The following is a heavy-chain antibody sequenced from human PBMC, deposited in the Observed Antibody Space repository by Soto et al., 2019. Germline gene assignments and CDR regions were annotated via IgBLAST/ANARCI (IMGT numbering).Heavy chain of an antibody. V-gene: IGHV4-4*07. D-gene: IGHD6-13*01. CDR1: GGSISSYY. CDR3: EGGAAADYFDF. Sequence: QVQLQESGPGLVKPSETLSLTCTVSGGSISSYYWSWIRQPAGKGLEWIGRIYTSGSTLYNPSLKRRVTMSLDTSKKQFSLKEPSVTAAHTAVYYCEGGAAADYFDFWGQGALVTVS. J-gene: IGHJ4*02. CDR2: IYTSGST.